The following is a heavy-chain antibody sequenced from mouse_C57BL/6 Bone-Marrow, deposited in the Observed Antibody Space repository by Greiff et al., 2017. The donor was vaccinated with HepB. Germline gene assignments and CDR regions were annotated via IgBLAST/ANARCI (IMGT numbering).Heavy chain of an antibody. CDR2: ISDGGSYT. CDR1: GFTFSSYA. CDR3: AREDYYGSSLFAY. J-gene: IGHJ3*01. D-gene: IGHD1-1*01. V-gene: IGHV5-4*01. Sequence: EVKLVESGGGLVKPGGSLKLSCAASGFTFSSYAMSWVRQTPEKRLAWVATISDGGSYTYYPDNVKGRFTISRDNAKNNLYLQISHLKSEDTAMYYCAREDYYGSSLFAYWGQGTLVTVSA.